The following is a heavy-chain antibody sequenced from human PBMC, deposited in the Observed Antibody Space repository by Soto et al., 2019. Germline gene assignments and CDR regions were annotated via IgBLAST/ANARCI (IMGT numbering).Heavy chain of an antibody. CDR2: ISYDGSNK. D-gene: IGHD2-2*01. V-gene: IGHV3-30*18. CDR1: GFTFSSYG. Sequence: GGSLRLSCAASGFTFSSYGMHWVRQAPGKGLEWVAVISYDGSNKYYADSVKGRFTISRDNSKNTLYLQMNSLRAEDTAVYYCEKDGTMVVTDARWESGLDVWGQGTTVTVSS. CDR3: EKDGTMVVTDARWESGLDV. J-gene: IGHJ6*02.